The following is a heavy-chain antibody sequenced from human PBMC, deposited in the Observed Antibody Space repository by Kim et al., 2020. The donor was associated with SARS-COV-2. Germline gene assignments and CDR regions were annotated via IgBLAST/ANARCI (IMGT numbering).Heavy chain of an antibody. CDR3: AKAGGYGYGYSFDY. J-gene: IGHJ4*02. V-gene: IGHV3-23*01. D-gene: IGHD5-18*01. Sequence: DSVKGRFPISRDNSKNTLYLQMNSLRAEDTAVYYCAKAGGYGYGYSFDYWGQGTLVTVSS.